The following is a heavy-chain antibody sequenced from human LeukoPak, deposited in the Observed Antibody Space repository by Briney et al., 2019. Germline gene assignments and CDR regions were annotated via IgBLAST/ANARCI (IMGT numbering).Heavy chain of an antibody. V-gene: IGHV1-18*01. D-gene: IGHD2-2*01. CDR2: ISAYNGNT. CDR1: GYTFTSYG. CDR3: ARGEPAATPDY. Sequence: EASVRVSCTASGYTFTSYGISWVRQAPGQGLEWMGWISAYNGNTNYAQTLQGRVTMTTDTSTSTAYMELRSLRSDDTAVYYCARGEPAATPDYWGQGTLVTVSS. J-gene: IGHJ4*02.